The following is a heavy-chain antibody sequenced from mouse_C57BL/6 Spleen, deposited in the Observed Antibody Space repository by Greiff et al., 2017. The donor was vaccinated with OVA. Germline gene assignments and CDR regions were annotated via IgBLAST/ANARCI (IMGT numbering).Heavy chain of an antibody. J-gene: IGHJ4*01. CDR3: TRDRNYGSSYKGYAMDY. Sequence: EVMLVESGEGLVKPGGSLKLSCAASGFTFSSYAMSWVRQTPEKRLEWVAYISSGGDYIYYADTVKGRFTISRDNARNTLYLQMSSLKSEDTAMDYCTRDRNYGSSYKGYAMDYWGQGTSVTVSS. CDR2: ISSGGDYI. CDR1: GFTFSSYA. V-gene: IGHV5-9-1*02. D-gene: IGHD1-1*01.